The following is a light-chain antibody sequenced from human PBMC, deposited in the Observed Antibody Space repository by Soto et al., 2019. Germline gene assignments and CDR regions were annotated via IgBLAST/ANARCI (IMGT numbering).Light chain of an antibody. CDR1: SSDIGAYNF. CDR2: DVN. CDR3: TSWTTSTTMI. V-gene: IGLV2-14*03. Sequence: QSALTQPASVSGSPGQSITISCTGTSSDIGAYNFVSWYQQHPGKAPKLMLYDVNIRPSGVSNRFSGSKSGNTASLTISGLQAEDEADYYCTSWTTSTTMIFVGGTKLPVL. J-gene: IGLJ2*01.